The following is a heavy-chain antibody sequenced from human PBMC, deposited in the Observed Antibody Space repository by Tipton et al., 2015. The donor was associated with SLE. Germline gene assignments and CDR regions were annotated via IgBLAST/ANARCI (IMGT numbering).Heavy chain of an antibody. J-gene: IGHJ3*01. CDR3: ARRMSYDSAFDV. Sequence: LRLSCTVSGDSITSGGHYWSWIRQHPGKGLEWIGYIHFTGSTYSNPTLESRLTISIDTSNNQFSLRLAYVAAADTAVYFCARRMSYDSAFDVWGQGTMVTVSS. D-gene: IGHD5-12*01. CDR1: GDSITSGGHY. CDR2: IHFTGST. V-gene: IGHV4-31*02.